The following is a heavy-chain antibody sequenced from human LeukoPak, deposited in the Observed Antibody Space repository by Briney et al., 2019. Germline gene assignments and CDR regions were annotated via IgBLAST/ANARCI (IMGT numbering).Heavy chain of an antibody. D-gene: IGHD6-19*01. CDR1: GFTFSKYW. CDR3: ATKQWLAPPPDS. V-gene: IGHV3-74*01. Sequence: AGSLRLSCAAYGFTFSKYWMLWVRQPPGKGLESVSRINTDGTVTTYAASVKGRFTVSRDNADNTMFLQMNSVRDEDTAVYYCATKQWLAPPPDSWGQGTPVTVSS. J-gene: IGHJ4*02. CDR2: INTDGTVT.